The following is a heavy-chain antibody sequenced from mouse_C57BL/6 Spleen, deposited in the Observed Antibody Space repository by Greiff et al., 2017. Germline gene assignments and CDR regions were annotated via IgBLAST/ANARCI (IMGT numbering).Heavy chain of an antibody. Sequence: QVQLQQPGAELVMPGASVKLSCKASGYTFTSYWLHWVKQRPGQGLEWIGEIDPTDSYTNYNQKFKGKSTLTVYKSSSTAYMQLSSLTSEDSAVSFCASGGYGSSSYFAYWGQGTTLTVSS. CDR1: GYTFTSYW. CDR2: IDPTDSYT. D-gene: IGHD1-1*01. V-gene: IGHV1-69*01. CDR3: ASGGYGSSSYFAY. J-gene: IGHJ2*01.